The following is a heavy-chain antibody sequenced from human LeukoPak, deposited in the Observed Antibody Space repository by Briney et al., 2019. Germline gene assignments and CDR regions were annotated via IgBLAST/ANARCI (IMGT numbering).Heavy chain of an antibody. Sequence: PGGSLRLSCAASGFTFSSYAMHWVRQAPGKGLEWVAVISYDGSNKYYADSVKGRFTISRDNSKNTLYLQMNSLRAEDTAVYYCARGRGSGSYLDYWGQGTLVTVSS. CDR2: ISYDGSNK. D-gene: IGHD1-26*01. J-gene: IGHJ4*02. CDR3: ARGRGSGSYLDY. V-gene: IGHV3-30-3*01. CDR1: GFTFSSYA.